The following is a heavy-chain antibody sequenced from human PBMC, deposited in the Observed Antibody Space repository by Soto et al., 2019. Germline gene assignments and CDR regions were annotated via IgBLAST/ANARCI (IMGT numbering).Heavy chain of an antibody. CDR1: GGSLSGYY. J-gene: IGHJ4*02. CDR2: INHSGST. V-gene: IGHV4-34*01. D-gene: IGHD2-21*02. CDR3: VLLAYCGGDCYGTGTFDY. Sequence: SETLSLTCAVYGGSLSGYYWSWIRQPPGKGLEWIGEINHSGSTNYNPSLKSRVTISVDTSKNQFSLKLSSVTAADTAVYYCVLLAYCGGDCYGTGTFDYWGQGTLVTVSS.